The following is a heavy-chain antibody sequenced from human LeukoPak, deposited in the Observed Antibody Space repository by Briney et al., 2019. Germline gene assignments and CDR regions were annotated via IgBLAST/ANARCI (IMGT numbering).Heavy chain of an antibody. D-gene: IGHD4-11*01. V-gene: IGHV4-39*07. Sequence: PSETLSLTCTVSGGSITSNNYYWGWIRQPPGKGLDWIGNIYYSGSTYHNPSLKSRVAISVDTSKNQFSLKLSSVTAADTAVYYCGSYINNAFDIWGQGTMVTVSS. CDR1: GGSITSNNYY. CDR3: GSYINNAFDI. CDR2: IYYSGST. J-gene: IGHJ3*02.